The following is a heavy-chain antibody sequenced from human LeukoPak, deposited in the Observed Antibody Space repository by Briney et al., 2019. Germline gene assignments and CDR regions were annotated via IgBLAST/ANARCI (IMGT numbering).Heavy chain of an antibody. CDR1: GGSISYYY. J-gene: IGHJ6*02. CDR2: IYYSGTT. Sequence: SETLSLTCTVSGGSISYYYWSWIRQSPGKGLEWIGYIYYSGTTNYNPALKSRVTISVDTSKNQFSLQLRSVTAADTAVYYCAREDPQTTVPEGMDVWGQGTTVTVSS. CDR3: AREDPQTTVPEGMDV. D-gene: IGHD4-17*01. V-gene: IGHV4-59*01.